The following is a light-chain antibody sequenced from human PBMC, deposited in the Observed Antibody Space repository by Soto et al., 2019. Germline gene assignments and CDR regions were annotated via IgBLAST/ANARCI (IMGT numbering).Light chain of an antibody. CDR3: SSHTTSNTRV. CDR1: SSDVGAYDF. V-gene: IGLV2-14*03. J-gene: IGLJ1*01. Sequence: QSVLTQPASVSGSPGQSIAISCTGTSSDVGAYDFVSWYQQRPDKAPKLLIYEVSNRPSGVSDRFSGSKSVNTATLTISGLQAEDEADYYCSSHTTSNTRVFGTGTKVTVL. CDR2: EVS.